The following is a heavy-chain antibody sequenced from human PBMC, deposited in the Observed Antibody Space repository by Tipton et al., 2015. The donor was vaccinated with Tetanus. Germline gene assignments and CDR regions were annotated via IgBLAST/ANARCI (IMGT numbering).Heavy chain of an antibody. CDR2: VSSSGRT. Sequence: TLSLTCTVSGASISNFYWSWIRQPPGKGLEWIAYVSSSGRTNYNPSLKSRVTISVVTSSSQFSLRLTSVTAADTAVYFCAGVLSSESVGWFDPGGQGTLVTVSS. CDR1: GASISNFY. V-gene: IGHV4-59*12. D-gene: IGHD3-22*01. CDR3: AGVLSSESVGWFDP. J-gene: IGHJ5*02.